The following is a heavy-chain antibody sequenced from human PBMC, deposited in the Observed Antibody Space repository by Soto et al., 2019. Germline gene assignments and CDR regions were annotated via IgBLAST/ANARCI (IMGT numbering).Heavy chain of an antibody. D-gene: IGHD3-9*01. V-gene: IGHV3-11*01. CDR2: SSNRDSST. J-gene: IGHJ6*02. CDR3: ARALKIEQIVLTSMSKGLDV. Sequence: QVQLVESGAGLAKPGGSLRLSCAASGFIFSDYYMTWLRQPPGKGLEWLSWSSNRDSSTYYADSVKDRFVVSKDNPKDLVYLQMNRLRAEDTAVYSCARALKIEQIVLTSMSKGLDVWGPGTTVTVSS. CDR1: GFIFSDYY.